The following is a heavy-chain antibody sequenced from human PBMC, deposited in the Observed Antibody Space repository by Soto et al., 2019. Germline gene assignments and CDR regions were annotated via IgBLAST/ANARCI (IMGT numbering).Heavy chain of an antibody. CDR2: ISGTGSRT. Sequence: EVQVLESGGGLVQPGGSLRLSCAASGFSFGDYAMSWVRQAPGKGLEWVSGISGTGSRTSYADSVRGRFTISRDNVNNTLSLQMDSLRAEDPAVYYCARGGRYTYGYGEYSYGMDVWGQGTTVTVSS. CDR3: ARGGRYTYGYGEYSYGMDV. J-gene: IGHJ6*02. CDR1: GFSFGDYA. D-gene: IGHD5-18*01. V-gene: IGHV3-23*01.